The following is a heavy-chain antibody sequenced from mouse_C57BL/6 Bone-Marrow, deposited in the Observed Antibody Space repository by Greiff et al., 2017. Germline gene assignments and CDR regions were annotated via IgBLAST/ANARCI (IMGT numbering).Heavy chain of an antibody. V-gene: IGHV1-4*01. CDR1: GYTFTSYT. J-gene: IGHJ2*01. D-gene: IGHD1-1*01. CDR3: ARLYYYGSTTTN. Sequence: VQGVESGAELARPGASVKMSCKASGYTFTSYTMHWVKQRPGQGLEWIGYINPSSGYTKYNQKFKDKATLTADKSSSTAYMQLSSLTSEDSAVYYCARLYYYGSTTTNWGQGTTLTVSS. CDR2: INPSSGYT.